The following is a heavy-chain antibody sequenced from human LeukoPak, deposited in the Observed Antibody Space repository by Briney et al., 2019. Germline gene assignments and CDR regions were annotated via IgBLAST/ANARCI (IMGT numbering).Heavy chain of an antibody. CDR1: GYSISSGYY. CDR3: ARGRITMVRGVMGQYYFDY. Sequence: SETLSLTCAVSGYSISSGYYWGWIRQPPGKGLAWIGSIYHSGSPYYNPSLKSRVTISVDTSKNQFSLKLSSVTAADTAVYYCARGRITMVRGVMGQYYFDYWGQGTLVTVSS. CDR2: IYHSGSP. V-gene: IGHV4-38-2*01. J-gene: IGHJ4*02. D-gene: IGHD3-10*01.